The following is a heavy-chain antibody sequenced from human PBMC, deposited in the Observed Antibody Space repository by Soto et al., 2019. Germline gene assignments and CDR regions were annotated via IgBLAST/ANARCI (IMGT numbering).Heavy chain of an antibody. J-gene: IGHJ6*02. V-gene: IGHV3-30*18. CDR3: AKSLGQLYGDYVEKSFAIRAYYYYYGMDV. CDR1: GFTFSSYG. D-gene: IGHD4-17*01. CDR2: ISYDGSNK. Sequence: PGGSLRLSCAASGFTFSSYGMHWVRQAPGKGLEWVAVISYDGSNKYYADSVKGRFTISRDNSKNTLYLQMNSLRAEDTAVYYCAKSLGQLYGDYVEKSFAIRAYYYYYGMDVWGQGTTVTVSS.